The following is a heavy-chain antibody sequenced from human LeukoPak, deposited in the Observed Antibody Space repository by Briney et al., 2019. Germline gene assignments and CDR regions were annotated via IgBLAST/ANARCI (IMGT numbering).Heavy chain of an antibody. CDR1: GFTFSSYA. Sequence: QSGGSLRLSCAASGFTFSSYAMSWVRQAPGKGLEWVAVIWHDGSDKYYANSVKGRFTISRDNSKNTLYVQLNSLRTEDTAVYYCAREYYYGSNSNAFDIWGQGTMVIVSS. CDR3: AREYYYGSNSNAFDI. J-gene: IGHJ3*02. CDR2: IWHDGSDK. D-gene: IGHD3-10*01. V-gene: IGHV3-33*08.